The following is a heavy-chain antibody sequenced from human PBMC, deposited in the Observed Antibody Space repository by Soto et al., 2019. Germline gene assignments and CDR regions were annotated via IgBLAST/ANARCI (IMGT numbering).Heavy chain of an antibody. CDR3: ARDRPSVRGVIEYYYFGMDV. J-gene: IGHJ6*02. CDR2: IYYSGST. D-gene: IGHD3-10*01. V-gene: IGHV4-31*03. Sequence: SETLSLTCTVSGGSISSGGYYWSWIRQHPGKGLEWIGYIYYSGSTYYNPSLKSRVTISVDTSKNQFSLKLSSVTAADTAVYCCARDRPSVRGVIEYYYFGMDVLVQGTTVT. CDR1: GGSISSGGYY.